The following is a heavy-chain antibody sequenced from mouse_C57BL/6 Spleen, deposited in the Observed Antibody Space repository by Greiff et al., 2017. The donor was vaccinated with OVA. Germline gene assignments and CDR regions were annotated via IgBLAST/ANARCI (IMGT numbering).Heavy chain of an antibody. D-gene: IGHD2-3*01. Sequence: QVQLQQPGTELVKPGASVKLSCKASGYTFTSYWMHWVQQRPGQGLEWIGNINPSNGGTNYNEKFKSKATLTVDKSSSTAYMQLSSLTSEDSAVYYCAREVRRLLQAMDYWGQGTSVTVSS. J-gene: IGHJ4*01. CDR3: AREVRRLLQAMDY. V-gene: IGHV1-53*01. CDR2: INPSNGGT. CDR1: GYTFTSYW.